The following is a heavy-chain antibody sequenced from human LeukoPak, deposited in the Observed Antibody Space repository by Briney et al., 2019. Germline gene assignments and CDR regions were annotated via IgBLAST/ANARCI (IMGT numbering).Heavy chain of an antibody. V-gene: IGHV3-23*01. CDR3: AKVAYSSGWDPFDY. J-gene: IGHJ4*02. CDR2: ITGSGGST. D-gene: IGHD6-19*01. Sequence: GGSLRLSCAASGFTFSSYAMNWVRQAPGKGLEWVSAITGSGGSTYYADSVKGRFTISRDNSKNTLFLQMNSLRAEDTAVYYCAKVAYSSGWDPFDYWGQGTLVTVSS. CDR1: GFTFSSYA.